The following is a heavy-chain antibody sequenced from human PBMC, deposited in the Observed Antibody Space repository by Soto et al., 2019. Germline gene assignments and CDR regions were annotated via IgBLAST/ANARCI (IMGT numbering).Heavy chain of an antibody. CDR2: IYYSGST. CDR3: GRVVEGATRHTDFDS. V-gene: IGHV4-59*08. Sequence: SETLSLTCTVSGGSISSYYWSWIRQPPGKGLEWIGYIYYSGSTNYNPSLKSRVTISVDTSKNQFSLKLSSVTAADTAVYFCGRVVEGATRHTDFDSWGQGTLVTVS. D-gene: IGHD2-21*01. J-gene: IGHJ5*01. CDR1: GGSISSYY.